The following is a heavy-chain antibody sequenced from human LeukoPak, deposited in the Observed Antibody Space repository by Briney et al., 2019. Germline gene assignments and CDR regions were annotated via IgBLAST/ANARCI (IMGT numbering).Heavy chain of an antibody. CDR2: IYTSGST. V-gene: IGHV4-4*07. J-gene: IGHJ6*03. Sequence: PSETLSHTCTVSGGSISSYYWSWIRQPAGKGLEWIGRIYTSGSTSYNPSLKSRVTMSVDTSKNQFSLRLSFVTAADTAVYYCARVDFWSGYYPYMDVWDKGTTVTVSS. D-gene: IGHD3-3*01. CDR3: ARVDFWSGYYPYMDV. CDR1: GGSISSYY.